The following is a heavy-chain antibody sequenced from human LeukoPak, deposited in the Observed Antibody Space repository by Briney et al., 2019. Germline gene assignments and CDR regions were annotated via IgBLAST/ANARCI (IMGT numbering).Heavy chain of an antibody. CDR2: IKGDGNT. D-gene: IGHD3-22*01. V-gene: IGHV3-74*01. CDR3: ARAPSEIGGYYPEYFRH. CDR1: RFTYSSYW. Sequence: VGSLRLSCAASRFTYSSYWMHWVRQAPGKGLVWVSRIKGDGNTNYADSVKGRFTISRDNAKNTVSLQMNSLRAEDTGVYYCARAPSEIGGYYPEYFRHWGQGTLVTVSS. J-gene: IGHJ1*01.